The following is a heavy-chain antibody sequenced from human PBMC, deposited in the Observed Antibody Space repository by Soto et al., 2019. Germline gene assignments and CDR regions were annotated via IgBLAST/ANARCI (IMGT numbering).Heavy chain of an antibody. CDR1: GGSFSGYY. D-gene: IGHD3-22*01. CDR3: ARLEYYYDSSGYYYYDY. V-gene: IGHV4-34*01. Sequence: ETLSLTCAVYGGSFSGYYWSWIRQPPGKGLEWIGEINHSGSTNYNPSLKSRVTISVDTSKNQFSLKLSSVTAADTAVYYCARLEYYYDSSGYYYYDYWGQGTLVTVSS. J-gene: IGHJ4*02. CDR2: INHSGST.